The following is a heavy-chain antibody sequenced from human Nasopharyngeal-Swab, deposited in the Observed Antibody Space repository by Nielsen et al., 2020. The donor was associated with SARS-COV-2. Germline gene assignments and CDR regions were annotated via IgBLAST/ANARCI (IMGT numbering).Heavy chain of an antibody. J-gene: IGHJ2*01. V-gene: IGHV1-69*06. CDR3: ARDSCGGDCYFRWYFDL. D-gene: IGHD2-21*02. CDR1: GYTFTSYG. CDR2: IIPIFGTA. Sequence: SVKVSCKASGYTFTSYGFSWVRQAPGQGLEWMGGIIPIFGTANYAQKFQGRVTITADKSTSTAYMELSSLRSEDTAVYYCARDSCGGDCYFRWYFDLWGRGTLVTVSS.